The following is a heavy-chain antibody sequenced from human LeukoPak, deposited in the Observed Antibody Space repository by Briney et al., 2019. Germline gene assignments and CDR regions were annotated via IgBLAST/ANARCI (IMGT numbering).Heavy chain of an antibody. CDR3: AKEAVWGSYRSLDY. V-gene: IGHV3-23*01. Sequence: GGSLRLSCAASGFPLSSYAMSWVRQASGKGLEWVSATSSSDPGTYYADSVKGRFTISRDNSKNTLYLQMNSLRAEDTAVYYCAKEAVWGSYRSLDYWGQGTLVTVSS. CDR1: GFPLSSYA. CDR2: TSSSDPGT. J-gene: IGHJ4*02. D-gene: IGHD3-16*02.